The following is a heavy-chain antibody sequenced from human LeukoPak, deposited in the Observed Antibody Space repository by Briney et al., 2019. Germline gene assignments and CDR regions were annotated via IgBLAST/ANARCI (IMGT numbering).Heavy chain of an antibody. V-gene: IGHV3-21*01. Sequence: GGSLTLSCAASGFTFSSYSMNWVRQAPGKGLEWVSSISSSSSYIYYADSVKGRFTISRDNAKHSLYLQMNSLRAEDTAVYYCARDGDYYGSGSSFDYWGQGTLVTVSS. CDR3: ARDGDYYGSGSSFDY. J-gene: IGHJ4*02. CDR2: ISSSSSYI. D-gene: IGHD3-10*01. CDR1: GFTFSSYS.